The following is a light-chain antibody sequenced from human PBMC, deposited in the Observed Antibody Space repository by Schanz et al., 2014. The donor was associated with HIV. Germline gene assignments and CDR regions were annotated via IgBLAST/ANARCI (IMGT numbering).Light chain of an antibody. J-gene: IGKJ2*01. CDR2: DAS. V-gene: IGKV3-15*01. CDR3: QQYNNWPPMYT. CDR1: QTVSSN. Sequence: EIVMTQSPGTLSVSPGERATLSCRASQTVSSNSLGWYQQKRGQVPRLLIYDASTRATGIPARFSGRGSGKEFTLTISSLQSEDFAVYYCQQYNNWPPMYTFGQGTKLEIK.